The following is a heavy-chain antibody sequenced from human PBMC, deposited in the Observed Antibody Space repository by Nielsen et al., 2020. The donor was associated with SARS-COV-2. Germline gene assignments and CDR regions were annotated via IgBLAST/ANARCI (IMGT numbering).Heavy chain of an antibody. CDR3: ARRGEYGDYFDY. D-gene: IGHD3-16*01. CDR1: GFSFSSHA. V-gene: IGHV3-48*03. J-gene: IGHJ4*02. Sequence: GESLKISCAGSGFSFSSHAIYWVRQAPGKGLEWVSYISSSGSTIYYADSVKGRFTISRDNAKNSLYLQMNSLRAEDTAVYYCARRGEYGDYFDYWGQGTLVTVSS. CDR2: ISSSGSTI.